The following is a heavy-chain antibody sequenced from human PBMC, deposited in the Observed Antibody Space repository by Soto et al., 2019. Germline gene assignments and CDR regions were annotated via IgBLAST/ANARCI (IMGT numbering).Heavy chain of an antibody. CDR2: ISSSGNTI. CDR3: AKMSSENYYDPVFS. CDR1: GFTFSDYY. V-gene: IGHV3-11*01. Sequence: QVQLVESWGGFVKTSGSLTLACGGSGFTFSDYYMSWVRQAPGKGLEWVAYISSSGNTIYYADSVKGRFTISRDNAKNSVFLQMSNLRAEDTALYFCAKMSSENYYDPVFSWGQGTLVTVSS. J-gene: IGHJ4*02. D-gene: IGHD3-22*01.